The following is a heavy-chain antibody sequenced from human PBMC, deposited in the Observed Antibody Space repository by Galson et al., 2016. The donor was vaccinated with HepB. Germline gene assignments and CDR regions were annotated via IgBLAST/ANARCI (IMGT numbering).Heavy chain of an antibody. CDR3: ATDLYCSTISCYRDNYYGMDV. D-gene: IGHD2-2*02. CDR1: GFTFSSYA. J-gene: IGHJ6*02. Sequence: SLRLSCAASGFTFSSYAMHWVRQAPGKGLEWVAVISYDGSNKCYADSVKGRFTTSRDNSKDTLYLQMNSLTAEDTAVYYCATDLYCSTISCYRDNYYGMDVWGQGTTVTVSS. CDR2: ISYDGSNK. V-gene: IGHV3-30-3*01.